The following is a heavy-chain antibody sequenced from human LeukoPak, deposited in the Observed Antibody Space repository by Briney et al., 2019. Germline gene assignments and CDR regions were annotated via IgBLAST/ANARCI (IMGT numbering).Heavy chain of an antibody. CDR2: ISPTGITI. Sequence: PGGSLRLSCAASGFTFSSYEMNWVRQAPGKGLEWVSYISPTGITIYYADSVKGRFTISRDNAKNSLYLQMNSLRVEDTAVYYCARDEVGVTTEFDYWGQGTVVTVSS. V-gene: IGHV3-48*03. J-gene: IGHJ4*02. D-gene: IGHD1-26*01. CDR1: GFTFSSYE. CDR3: ARDEVGVTTEFDY.